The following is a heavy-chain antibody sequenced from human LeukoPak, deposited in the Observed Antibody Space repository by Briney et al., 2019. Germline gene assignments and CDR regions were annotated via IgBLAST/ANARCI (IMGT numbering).Heavy chain of an antibody. D-gene: IGHD3-3*01. J-gene: IGHJ5*02. V-gene: IGHV1-18*01. Sequence: ASVKVSCKASGYTFTSYGISWVRQAPGQGLEWMGWISAYNGNTNYAQKLQGRVTMTTDTSTSTAYMELRSLRSDDTAVYYCARVYYDFWSGRYEGGFDPWGQGTLVTVSS. CDR2: ISAYNGNT. CDR1: GYTFTSYG. CDR3: ARVYYDFWSGRYEGGFDP.